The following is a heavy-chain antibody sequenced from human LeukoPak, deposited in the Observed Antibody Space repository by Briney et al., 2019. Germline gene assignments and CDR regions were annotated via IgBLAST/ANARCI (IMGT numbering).Heavy chain of an antibody. D-gene: IGHD6-13*01. J-gene: IGHJ5*02. V-gene: IGHV4-39*07. CDR2: IYHSGST. CDR1: GGSISSSSYY. Sequence: TPETLSLTCTVSGGSISSSSYYWGWIRQPPGKGLEWIGSIYHSGSTYYNPSLKSRVTISVDTSKNQFSLKLSSVTAADTAVYYCARGGGRQLVQNWFDPWGQGTLVTVSS. CDR3: ARGGGRQLVQNWFDP.